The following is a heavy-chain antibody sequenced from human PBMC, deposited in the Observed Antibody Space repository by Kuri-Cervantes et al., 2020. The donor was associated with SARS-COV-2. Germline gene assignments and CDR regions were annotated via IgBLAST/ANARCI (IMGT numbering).Heavy chain of an antibody. D-gene: IGHD1-26*01. CDR3: AKHLSGSLDY. J-gene: IGHJ4*02. Sequence: GESLKISCAGSIFTFSSYAMHWGRQAPGKGLEWVAVISYDGSNKYYADSVKGRFTISRDNSKNTLYLQMNSLRAEDTAVYYCAKHLSGSLDYWGQGTLVTVSS. CDR2: ISYDGSNK. CDR1: IFTFSSYA. V-gene: IGHV3-30*04.